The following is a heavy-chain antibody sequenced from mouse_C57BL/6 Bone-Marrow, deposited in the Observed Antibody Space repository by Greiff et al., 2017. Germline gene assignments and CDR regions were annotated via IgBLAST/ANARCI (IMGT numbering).Heavy chain of an antibody. Sequence: QVQLQQPGAELVRPGPSVKLSCKASGYTFTSYWMHWVKQRPGQGLEWIGVIDPSDSYTNYNQKFKGKATLTVDTSSSTAYMQLSSLTSEDSAVYYCARPYGSSLDYWGQGTTLTVSS. V-gene: IGHV1-59*01. CDR1: GYTFTSYW. J-gene: IGHJ2*01. CDR2: IDPSDSYT. CDR3: ARPYGSSLDY. D-gene: IGHD1-1*01.